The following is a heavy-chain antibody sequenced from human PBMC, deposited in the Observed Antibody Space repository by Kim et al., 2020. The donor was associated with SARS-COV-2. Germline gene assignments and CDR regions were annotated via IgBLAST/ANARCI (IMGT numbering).Heavy chain of an antibody. D-gene: IGHD6-13*01. CDR1: GGSISSSSYY. V-gene: IGHV4-39*07. J-gene: IGHJ4*02. Sequence: SETLSLTCTVSGGSISSSSYYWGWIRQPPGKGLEWIGSIYYSGSTYYNPSLKSRVTISVDTSKNQFSLKLSSVTAEDTAEYYCARESDSSNTNQDYWGQG. CDR2: IYYSGST. CDR3: ARESDSSNTNQDY.